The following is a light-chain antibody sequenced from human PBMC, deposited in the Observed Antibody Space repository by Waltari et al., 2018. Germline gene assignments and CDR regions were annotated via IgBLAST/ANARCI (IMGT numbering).Light chain of an antibody. V-gene: IGKV3-15*01. CDR3: QQYTNWPPLT. CDR2: DAS. Sequence: EIVMPQSPGTLSVSPGERAALSCRASRSVHSNLAWYQHKLGRTPRLVIYDASTRATGVPARFSGSGSGTHFTLIISSLQSEDLATYYCQQYTNWPPLTFGGGTKVEF. CDR1: RSVHSN. J-gene: IGKJ4*01.